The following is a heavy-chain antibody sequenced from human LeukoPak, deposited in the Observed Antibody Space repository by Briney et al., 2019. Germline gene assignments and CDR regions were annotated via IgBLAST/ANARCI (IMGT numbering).Heavy chain of an antibody. Sequence: GGSLRLSCAASGFTFSDYYMSWIRQAPGKGLEWVSYISSSGSTIYYADSVKGRFTISRDNAKNSLYLQMNSLRAEDTAVYYCVGISYGRHIYFDFWGQGTLVTVSS. D-gene: IGHD3-10*01. CDR3: VGISYGRHIYFDF. CDR1: GFTFSDYY. CDR2: ISSSGSTI. J-gene: IGHJ4*02. V-gene: IGHV3-11*04.